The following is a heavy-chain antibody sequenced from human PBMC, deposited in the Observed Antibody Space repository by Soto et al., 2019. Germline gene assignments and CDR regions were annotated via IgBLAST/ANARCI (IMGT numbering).Heavy chain of an antibody. Sequence: QVQLVESGGGVGQPGRSLRLSCAASGFTFSSYGMHWVRQAPGKGLEWGAVIWYDGSNKYYADCVKGRFTSSRDNSKNKLYLQRNSLRAGDTDVYYCARDYYGSGSRLPSFDPWGQGTLVTVSS. D-gene: IGHD3-10*01. CDR2: IWYDGSNK. V-gene: IGHV3-33*01. CDR3: ARDYYGSGSRLPSFDP. CDR1: GFTFSSYG. J-gene: IGHJ5*02.